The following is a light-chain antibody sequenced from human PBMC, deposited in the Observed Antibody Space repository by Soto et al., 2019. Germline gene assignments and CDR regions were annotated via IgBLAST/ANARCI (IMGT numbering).Light chain of an antibody. CDR1: QSVSSSY. Sequence: EIVLTQSPDTLSLSPGERATLSCRASQSVSSSYLAWYQQKPGQAPRLLIYGASSRATGIPDRFSGSGSGTDFTLTISRLEPEDFAVYYCQQYGSSQGWTFGQGTRWIS. V-gene: IGKV3-20*01. CDR3: QQYGSSQGWT. J-gene: IGKJ1*01. CDR2: GAS.